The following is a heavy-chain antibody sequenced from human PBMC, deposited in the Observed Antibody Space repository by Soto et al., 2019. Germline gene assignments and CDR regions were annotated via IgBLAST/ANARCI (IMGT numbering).Heavy chain of an antibody. Sequence: SETLSLTCAVYGGSFSGHYWTWIRQPPGKGLEWVGEITRSGNTNYDPSLKSRVTISVDTSKNQFSLKLSSVTAADTAVYYCACNYYDFWSGYYSVGYFDYWAQGTPVTVSS. CDR3: ACNYYDFWSGYYSVGYFDY. V-gene: IGHV4-34*01. CDR2: ITRSGNT. J-gene: IGHJ4*02. D-gene: IGHD3-3*01. CDR1: GGSFSGHY.